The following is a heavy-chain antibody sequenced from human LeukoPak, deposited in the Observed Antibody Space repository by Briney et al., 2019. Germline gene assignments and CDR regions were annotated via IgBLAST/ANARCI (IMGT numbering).Heavy chain of an antibody. D-gene: IGHD1-26*01. CDR1: GFTFSSYG. Sequence: GGSLRLSCAASGFTFSSYGMHWVRQAPGKGLVWVSRINSDGSSTSYADSVKGRFTISRDNAKNTLYLQMNSLRAEDTAVYYCARGREPSSLYFDYWGQGTLVTVSS. J-gene: IGHJ4*02. CDR3: ARGREPSSLYFDY. V-gene: IGHV3-74*01. CDR2: INSDGSST.